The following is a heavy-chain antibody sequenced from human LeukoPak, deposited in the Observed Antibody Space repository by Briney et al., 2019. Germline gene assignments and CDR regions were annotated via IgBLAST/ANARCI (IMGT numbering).Heavy chain of an antibody. D-gene: IGHD3-3*01. V-gene: IGHV3-21*01. Sequence: PGGSLRLSCAASGFTFSSYSMNWVRQAPGKGLEWVSSISSSSSYIYYADSVKGRFTISRDNSKNTLYLQMNSLRAEDTAVYYCARNKTYYDFWSGYGWAYYYYYGMDVWGQGTTVTVSS. CDR2: ISSSSSYI. J-gene: IGHJ6*02. CDR3: ARNKTYYDFWSGYGWAYYYYYGMDV. CDR1: GFTFSSYS.